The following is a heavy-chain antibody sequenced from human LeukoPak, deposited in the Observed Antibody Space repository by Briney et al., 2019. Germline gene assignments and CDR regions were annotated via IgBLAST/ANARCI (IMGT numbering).Heavy chain of an antibody. CDR1: GGSISSSSYY. CDR3: ASLGTTVTTDY. J-gene: IGHJ4*02. CDR2: IYYRGST. Sequence: PSETLPLTCTVSGGSISSSSYYWGWIRQPPGKGLEWIGSIYYRGSTYYNPSLKSRVTISVDTSKNQFSLKLSSVTAADTAVYYYASLGTTVTTDYWGQGTLVTVSS. D-gene: IGHD4-17*01. V-gene: IGHV4-39*01.